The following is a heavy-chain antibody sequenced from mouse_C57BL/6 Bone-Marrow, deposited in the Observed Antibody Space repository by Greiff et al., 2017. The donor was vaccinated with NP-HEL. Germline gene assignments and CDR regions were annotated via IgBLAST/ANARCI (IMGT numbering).Heavy chain of an antibody. V-gene: IGHV2-5*01. J-gene: IGHJ1*03. CDR3: VCLGSNYGYFDV. CDR2: IWRGGST. D-gene: IGHD3-3*01. Sequence: VQLQQSGPGLVQPSQRLSITCTVSGFSFTSYGVHWVRQSPGKGLEWLGVIWRGGSTDYNAAFMSRLSITKDNSKSQVFFKMNSLQADDTAIYYCVCLGSNYGYFDVWGTGTTVTVSS. CDR1: GFSFTSYG.